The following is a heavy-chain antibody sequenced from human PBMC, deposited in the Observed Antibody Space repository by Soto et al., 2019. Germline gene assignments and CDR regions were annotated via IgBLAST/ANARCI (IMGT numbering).Heavy chain of an antibody. CDR3: AHSWSVLRYFDCFRY. CDR2: IYWNDDK. Sequence: QITLKESGPTLVKPTQTLTLTCTFSGFSLSTSGVGVGWIRQPPGKALEWLALIYWNDDKRYSPSLKSRLTITNDPSKNQVVLTMTKMDPVDTATYYCAHSWSVLRYFDCFRYWGQGTLVTVSS. CDR1: GFSLSTSGVG. V-gene: IGHV2-5*01. D-gene: IGHD3-9*01. J-gene: IGHJ4*02.